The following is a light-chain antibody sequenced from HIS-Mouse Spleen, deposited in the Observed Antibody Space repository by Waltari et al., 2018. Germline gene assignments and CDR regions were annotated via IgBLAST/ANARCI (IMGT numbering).Light chain of an antibody. J-gene: IGKJ2*01. Sequence: EIVMTQSPATLSVSPGERATLSCRASQRVSSNLAWYQQKPGQAPRLLIYGASTRATGIPARFSGSGSGTEFTLTISSLQSEDFAVYYCQQYNNWPPEPYTFGQGTKLEIK. CDR3: QQYNNWPPEPYT. CDR1: QRVSSN. V-gene: IGKV3-15*01. CDR2: GAS.